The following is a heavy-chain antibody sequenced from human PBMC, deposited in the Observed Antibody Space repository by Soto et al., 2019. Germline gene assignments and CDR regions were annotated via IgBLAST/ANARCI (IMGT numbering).Heavy chain of an antibody. Sequence: SETLSLTCTVSGGSISSGGYYWSWIRQHPGKGLEWIGYIYYSGSTYYNPSLKSRVTISVDTSKNQFSRKLSSVTAADTAVYYCASWLGRGYYYYYMDVWGKGTTVTVSS. CDR1: GGSISSGGYY. CDR3: ASWLGRGYYYYYMDV. CDR2: IYYSGST. J-gene: IGHJ6*03. V-gene: IGHV4-31*03. D-gene: IGHD3-10*01.